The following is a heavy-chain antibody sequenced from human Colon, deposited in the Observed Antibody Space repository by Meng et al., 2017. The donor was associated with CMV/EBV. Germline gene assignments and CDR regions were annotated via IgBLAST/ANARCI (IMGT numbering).Heavy chain of an antibody. Sequence: VSGGSIRTECYYWSWIRHHPGGGLEWIGYIFYTGTTYYNPSLKSRVTISVDTSKSHFSLKLNSVTAADTAVYFCSRNYIWGDCQFDCWGQGTLVTVSS. CDR3: SRNYIWGDCQFDC. J-gene: IGHJ4*02. CDR1: GGSIRTECYY. D-gene: IGHD3-16*01. CDR2: IFYTGTT. V-gene: IGHV4-31*02.